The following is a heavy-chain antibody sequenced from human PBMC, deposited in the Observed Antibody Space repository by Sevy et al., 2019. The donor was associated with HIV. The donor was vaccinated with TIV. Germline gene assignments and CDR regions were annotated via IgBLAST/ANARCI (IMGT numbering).Heavy chain of an antibody. D-gene: IGHD3-22*01. CDR2: IDHSGST. CDR3: ARGRPLSEFDSSAYFFDS. J-gene: IGHJ4*02. V-gene: IGHV4-34*01. CDR1: GASFRNFY. Sequence: WETLSLTCAVYGASFRNFYWSWIRQSPGKELEWIGEIDHSGSTNFNPSLESRVTMSEDKSKSQFSLNLRSVTAADTDVYYCARGRPLSEFDSSAYFFDSWGPGTLVTVSS.